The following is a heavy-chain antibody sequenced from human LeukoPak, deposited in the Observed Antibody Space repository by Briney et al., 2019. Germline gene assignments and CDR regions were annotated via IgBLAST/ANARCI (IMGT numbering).Heavy chain of an antibody. CDR3: ARQGAITARRTHYYAMDV. CDR1: GGLISSSGNFY. Sequence: SETLSLTCSVSGGLISSSGNFYWGWIRQVPGKGLEWIGSVYHTGYSYDNSSLKSRVTVSVDTSKNQFSLKLNSVTAADTAIYYCARQGAITARRTHYYAMDVWGPGTTVTVSS. J-gene: IGHJ6*02. CDR2: VYHTGYS. V-gene: IGHV4-39*01. D-gene: IGHD1-20*01.